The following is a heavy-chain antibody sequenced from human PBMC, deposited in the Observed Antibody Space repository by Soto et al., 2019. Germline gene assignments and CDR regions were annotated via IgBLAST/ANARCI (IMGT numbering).Heavy chain of an antibody. CDR2: ISYDGSNK. CDR3: AKGSSSGWRFDP. D-gene: IGHD6-19*01. J-gene: IGHJ5*02. CDR1: GFTFSSYG. V-gene: IGHV3-30*18. Sequence: QVQLVESGGGVVQPGRSLRLSCAASGFTFSSYGMHWVRQAPGKGLEWVAVISYDGSNKYYADSVKGRFTISRDNSKNTVYLQMNSLRAEDTAVYYCAKGSSSGWRFDPWGQGTLVTVSS.